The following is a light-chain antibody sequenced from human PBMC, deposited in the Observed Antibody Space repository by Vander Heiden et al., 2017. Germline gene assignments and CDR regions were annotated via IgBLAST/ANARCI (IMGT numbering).Light chain of an antibody. Sequence: IVMTQSPLSLPVTPGEPAYISCRSSQSLLHSNGYNYLDWYLQKPGQSPQLLIYLGSNRASGVPDRFSGSGSGTDFTLKISRVEAEDVGVYYFMQALQTHTFGQGTKLEIK. CDR3: MQALQTHT. V-gene: IGKV2-28*01. CDR2: LGS. J-gene: IGKJ2*01. CDR1: QSLLHSNGYNY.